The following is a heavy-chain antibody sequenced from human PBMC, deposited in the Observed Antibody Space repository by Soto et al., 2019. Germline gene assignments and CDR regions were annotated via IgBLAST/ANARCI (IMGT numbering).Heavy chain of an antibody. CDR3: ASLNNGRPGDY. CDR1: RESTSNNNYD. Sequence: SETLTLTCTVSRESTSNNNYDWRWTRQPPGKGLEWIGTVYSNGHTYHNPSLKSRLTMAVDTSKIQFSLSLISVTAADTAVYFCASLNNGRPGDYWGQGTMVTVSS. CDR2: VYSNGHT. D-gene: IGHD2-8*01. J-gene: IGHJ4*02. V-gene: IGHV4-39*01.